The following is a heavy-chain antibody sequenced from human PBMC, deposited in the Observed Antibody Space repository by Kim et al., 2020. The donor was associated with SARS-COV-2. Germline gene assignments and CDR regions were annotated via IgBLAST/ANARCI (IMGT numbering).Heavy chain of an antibody. CDR3: ARNLHLTGVTFLWNFDL. J-gene: IGHJ2*01. CDR2: IFGSGHGT. Sequence: GGSLRLSCAASRFTFSSSAMTWVRQAPGKGLEWVASIFGSGHGTYYADSVKGRFIIYRDKSKNTLYLQRDNLRADDAGVYYCARNLHLTGVTFLWNFDLWVRGT. V-gene: IGHV3-23*01. D-gene: IGHD2-8*02. CDR1: RFTFSSSA.